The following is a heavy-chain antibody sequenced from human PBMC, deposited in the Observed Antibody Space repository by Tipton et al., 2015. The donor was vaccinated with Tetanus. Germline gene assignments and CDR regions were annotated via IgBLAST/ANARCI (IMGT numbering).Heavy chain of an antibody. CDR2: IKQDGSEK. V-gene: IGHV3-7*01. CDR3: ARDGATVEPYYYGMDV. J-gene: IGHJ6*02. D-gene: IGHD4-11*01. Sequence: SLRLSCAASGFTFSSYWMSWVRQAPGKGLEWVANIKQDGSEKYYVDSVKGRFTISRDNAKNSLYLQMNSLRAEETAVYYCARDGATVEPYYYGMDVWGQGTTVTVSS. CDR1: GFTFSSYW.